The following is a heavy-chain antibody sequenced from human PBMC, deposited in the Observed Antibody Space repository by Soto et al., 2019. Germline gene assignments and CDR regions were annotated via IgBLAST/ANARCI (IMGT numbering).Heavy chain of an antibody. D-gene: IGHD6-6*01. Sequence: PGGSLRLSCAASGFTFSSYGMHWVRQAPGKGLEWVAVISYDGSNKYYADSVKGRFTISRDNSKNTLYLQMNSLRAEDTAVYYCAKGVVDHYYYYGMDVWGQGTTVTVSS. V-gene: IGHV3-30*18. CDR1: GFTFSSYG. CDR2: ISYDGSNK. J-gene: IGHJ6*02. CDR3: AKGVVDHYYYYGMDV.